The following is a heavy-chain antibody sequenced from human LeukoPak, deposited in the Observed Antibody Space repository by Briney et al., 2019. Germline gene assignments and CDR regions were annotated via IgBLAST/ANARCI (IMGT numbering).Heavy chain of an antibody. CDR2: IYYSGST. D-gene: IGHD3-10*01. Sequence: PSETLSLTCNVSGGSTSSNYWSWIRQPPGKGLEWIGYIYYSGSTNYNPSLKSRVTISVDTSKNQFSLKLSSVTAADTAVYYCARRSDYYGSGSYRRASYYYMDVWGKGTTVTISS. CDR1: GGSTSSNY. V-gene: IGHV4-59*01. J-gene: IGHJ6*03. CDR3: ARRSDYYGSGSYRRASYYYMDV.